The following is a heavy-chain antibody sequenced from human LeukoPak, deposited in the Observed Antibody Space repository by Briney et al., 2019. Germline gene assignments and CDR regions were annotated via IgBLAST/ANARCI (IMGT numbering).Heavy chain of an antibody. D-gene: IGHD6-13*01. V-gene: IGHV4-61*02. CDR2: IYTSGST. CDR3: ARDRYVYSASWYYFDY. Sequence: SETLSLTCTVSGGSISSGSYFWSWLRQPAGKGLEWIVRIYTSGSTNYNPSPKSRVTISVDTSKNPFSLKLSSVTAADTAVYYCARDRYVYSASWYYFDYWGQGTLVSVSS. J-gene: IGHJ4*02. CDR1: GGSISSGSYF.